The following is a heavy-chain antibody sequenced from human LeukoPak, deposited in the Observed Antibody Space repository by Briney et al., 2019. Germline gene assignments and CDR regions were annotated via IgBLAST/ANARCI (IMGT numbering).Heavy chain of an antibody. D-gene: IGHD3-10*01. CDR1: GYTFSDYY. CDR3: ARDRAVRGARWFDP. CDR2: INAGNGNT. J-gene: IGHJ5*02. V-gene: IGHV1-3*03. Sequence: GASVKVSCKASGYTFSDYYIHWVRQAPGQRLEWMGWINAGNGNTKYSQEFQGRVTITRDTSASTAYMELSSLRSEDMAVYYCARDRAVRGARWFDPWGQGTLVTVSS.